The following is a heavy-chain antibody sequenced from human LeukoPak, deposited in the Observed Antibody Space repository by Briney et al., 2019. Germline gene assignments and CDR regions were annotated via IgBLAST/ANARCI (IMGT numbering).Heavy chain of an antibody. CDR3: ARGLLGYCSSTSCAFDY. D-gene: IGHD2-2*01. CDR1: GYTFTSYG. Sequence: AASVKVSCKASGYTFTSYGISWVRQAPGQGLEWMGWISAYNGNTNYAQKLQGRVTMTTDTSTSTAYMELRSLRSDDTAVYYCARGLLGYCSSTSCAFDYWGQGTLVTVSS. CDR2: ISAYNGNT. V-gene: IGHV1-18*01. J-gene: IGHJ4*02.